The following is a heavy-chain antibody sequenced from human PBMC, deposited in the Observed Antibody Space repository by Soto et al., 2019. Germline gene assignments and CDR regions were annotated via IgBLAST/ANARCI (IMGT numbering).Heavy chain of an antibody. CDR3: ARDSGSYYNPDPIDY. CDR1: GFTFSDYY. CDR2: ISSSSYT. D-gene: IGHD3-10*01. Sequence: PGGSLRLSCAASGFTFSDYYMSWIRQAPGKGLEWVSYISSSSYTNYADSVKGRFTISRDNAKNSLYLQMNSLRAEDTAVYYCARDSGSYYNPDPIDYWGQGTLVTVSS. V-gene: IGHV3-11*06. J-gene: IGHJ4*02.